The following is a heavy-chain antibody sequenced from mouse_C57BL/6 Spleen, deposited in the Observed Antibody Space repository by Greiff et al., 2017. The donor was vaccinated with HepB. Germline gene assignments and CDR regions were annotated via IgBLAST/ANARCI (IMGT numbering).Heavy chain of an antibody. J-gene: IGHJ2*01. CDR3: ARYGQLRLDYFDY. Sequence: QVQLQQPGAELVMPGASVKLSCKASGYTFTSYWMHWVKQRPGQGLEWIGEIDPSDSYTNYNQKFKGKSTLTVAKSSSTAYMQLSSLTSEDSAVYYCARYGQLRLDYFDYWGQGTTLTVSS. CDR2: IDPSDSYT. V-gene: IGHV1-69*01. D-gene: IGHD3-2*02. CDR1: GYTFTSYW.